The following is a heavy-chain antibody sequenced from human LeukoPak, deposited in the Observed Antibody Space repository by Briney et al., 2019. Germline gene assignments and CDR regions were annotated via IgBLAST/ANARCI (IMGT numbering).Heavy chain of an antibody. CDR2: FYYSGVT. Sequence: SETLSLTCTISGDSINSYHWSWLRQPPGSKLEWIGYFYYSGVTNYNPSLKSRVTISVDTSKNQFSLKLSSVTAADTAVYYCARASGVGIVVVPAAIPGWFDPWGQGTLVTVSS. V-gene: IGHV4-59*12. CDR1: GDSINSYH. CDR3: ARASGVGIVVVPAAIPGWFDP. D-gene: IGHD2-2*01. J-gene: IGHJ5*02.